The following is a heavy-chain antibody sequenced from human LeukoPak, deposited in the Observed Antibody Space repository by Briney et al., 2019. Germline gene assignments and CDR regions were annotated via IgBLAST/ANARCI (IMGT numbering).Heavy chain of an antibody. Sequence: PGGSLRLSCAASGFTFSSYWMHWVRQAPGKGLVWVSRINSDGSSTCYADSVKGRFTISRDNAKNTLYLQMNSLRAEDTAVYYCARAPGWYYDSSGYYYYWYFDLWGRGTLVTVSS. CDR2: INSDGSST. CDR1: GFTFSSYW. V-gene: IGHV3-74*01. D-gene: IGHD3-22*01. J-gene: IGHJ2*01. CDR3: ARAPGWYYDSSGYYYYWYFDL.